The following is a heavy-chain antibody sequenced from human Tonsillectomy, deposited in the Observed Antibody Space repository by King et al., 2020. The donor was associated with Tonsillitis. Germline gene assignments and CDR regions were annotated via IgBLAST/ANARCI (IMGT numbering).Heavy chain of an antibody. D-gene: IGHD3-10*01. V-gene: IGHV2-70*11. CDR1: GFSLSTSGLY. CDR3: TRGFGEPLRYYYYGTDV. CDR2: IDWDDDK. Sequence: VTLKESGPALVKPTQTLTLTCTFSGFSLSTSGLYVSWIRQPPGKALEWLARIDWDDDKYYSTSLKTRLTISKDTSENQVVLTMTNMDPVDTATYYCTRGFGEPLRYYYYGTDVWGQGTTVTVSS. J-gene: IGHJ6*02.